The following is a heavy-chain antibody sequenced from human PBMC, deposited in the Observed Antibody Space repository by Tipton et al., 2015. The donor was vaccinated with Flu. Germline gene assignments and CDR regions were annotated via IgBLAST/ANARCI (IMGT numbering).Heavy chain of an antibody. CDR1: GYSFTTYSW. D-gene: IGHD1-1*01. CDR3: ARGELAMDWFDS. CDR2: IYLDDSDI. V-gene: IGHV5-51*03. J-gene: IGHJ5*01. Sequence: QLVQSGAELKKPGESLKISCRASGYSFTTYSWIAWARQMPGKGLEWMGVIYLDDSDITYSPSFQGQVTISADRSISTAYLQWRSLEASDSAMYFCARGELAMDWFDSWGQGTLVSVSS.